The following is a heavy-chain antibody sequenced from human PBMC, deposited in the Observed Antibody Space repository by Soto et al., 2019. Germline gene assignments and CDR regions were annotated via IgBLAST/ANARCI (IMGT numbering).Heavy chain of an antibody. D-gene: IGHD6-19*01. CDR3: ATAKENIAVAATWFDP. CDR2: IYYSGST. Sequence: SETLSLTCTVSGGSVSSGSYYWSWIRQPPGKGLEWIGYIYYSGSTNHNPSLKSRVTISVDTSKNQFSLKLSSVTAADTAVYYCATAKENIAVAATWFDPCGQATLVT. CDR1: GGSVSSGSYY. V-gene: IGHV4-61*01. J-gene: IGHJ5*02.